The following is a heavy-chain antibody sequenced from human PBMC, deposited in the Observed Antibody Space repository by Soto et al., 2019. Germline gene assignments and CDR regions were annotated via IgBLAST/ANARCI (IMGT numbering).Heavy chain of an antibody. CDR2: INHSGST. V-gene: IGHV4-34*01. CDR3: ATSFIAAADY. D-gene: IGHD6-13*01. CDR1: GGSFSGYY. Sequence: SETLSLTSAFYGGSFSGYYWGWMRQPPGKGLEWIGEINHSGSTNYNPSLKSRVTISVDTSKNQFSLKLSSVTAADTAVYYCATSFIAAADYWGQGTLVTVSS. J-gene: IGHJ4*02.